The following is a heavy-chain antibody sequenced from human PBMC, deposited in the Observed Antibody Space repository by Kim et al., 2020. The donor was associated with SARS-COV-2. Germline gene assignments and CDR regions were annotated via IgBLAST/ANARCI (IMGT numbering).Heavy chain of an antibody. CDR2: INPNSGDT. V-gene: IGHV1-2*02. CDR3: ARMSYNLGDYGGWADS. J-gene: IGHJ5*01. D-gene: IGHD4-17*01. CDR1: GYTFTGYY. Sequence: ASVKVSCKASGYTFTGYYMYWVRQAPGQGLEWMGWINPNSGDTKYAQKFEGRVTMTRDTAITTAHMELNSLRSDDTAVYYCARMSYNLGDYGGWADSWGQGTLVTVSS.